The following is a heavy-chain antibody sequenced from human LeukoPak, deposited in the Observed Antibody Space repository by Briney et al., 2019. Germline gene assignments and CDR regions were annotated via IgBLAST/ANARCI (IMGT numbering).Heavy chain of an antibody. CDR1: GGTFSSYA. J-gene: IGHJ4*02. CDR2: IIPIFGTA. V-gene: IGHV1-69*13. D-gene: IGHD2-21*02. CDR3: ARAPPIVVVTAINY. Sequence: ASVKVSCKASGGTFSSYAISWVRQAPGQGLEWMGGIIPIFGTANYAQKFQGRVTITADESTSTAYMELSSLRSEDTAVYYCARAPPIVVVTAINYWGQGTLVTVSS.